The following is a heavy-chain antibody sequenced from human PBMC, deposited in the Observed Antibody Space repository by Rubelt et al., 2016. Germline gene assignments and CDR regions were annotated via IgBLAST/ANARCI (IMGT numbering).Heavy chain of an antibody. D-gene: IGHD6-6*01. CDR1: GYTFTSYG. CDR3: ARDRIRIAARQGWYFDL. CDR2: ISAYTGNT. V-gene: IGHV1-18*01. Sequence: QVQLVQSGAEVKKPGASVKVSCKASGYTFTSYGISWVRQAPGQGLEWMGWISAYTGNTHYAQKRQGRVTMTTDTSTSTAYMELRSLRADDTVGYYCARDRIRIAARQGWYFDLWGRGTLVTVSS. J-gene: IGHJ2*01.